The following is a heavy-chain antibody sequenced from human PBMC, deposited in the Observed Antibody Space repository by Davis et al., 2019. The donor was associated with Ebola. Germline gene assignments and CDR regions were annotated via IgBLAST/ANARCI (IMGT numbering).Heavy chain of an antibody. D-gene: IGHD3-10*01. CDR1: GGTFSSYA. CDR2: IIPIFGTA. CDR3: ARSFAAVNYYGSGSYYIRDGMDV. V-gene: IGHV1-69*13. J-gene: IGHJ6*02. Sequence: SVKVSCKASGGTFSSYAISWVRQAPGQGLEWMGGIIPIFGTANYAQKFQGRVTITADESTSTAYMELSSLRSEDAAVYYCARSFAAVNYYGSGSYYIRDGMDVWGQGTTVTVSS.